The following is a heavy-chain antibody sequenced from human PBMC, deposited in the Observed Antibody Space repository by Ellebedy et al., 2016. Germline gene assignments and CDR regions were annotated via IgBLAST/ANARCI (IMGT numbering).Heavy chain of an antibody. V-gene: IGHV3-30*04. CDR3: AKDLPGYYSFDF. CDR1: GFTFSNYP. Sequence: GESLKISXAASGFTFSNYPMFWVRQAPGKGLEWVARISHDGRFKHWADSVRGRLTISRDNAQNTLFLEMNSLRPEDTAMYYCAKDLPGYYSFDFWGQGTLVTVSS. D-gene: IGHD3-9*01. J-gene: IGHJ4*02. CDR2: ISHDGRFK.